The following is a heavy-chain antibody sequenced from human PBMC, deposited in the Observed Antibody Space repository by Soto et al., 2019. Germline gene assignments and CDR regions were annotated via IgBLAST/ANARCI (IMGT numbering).Heavy chain of an antibody. CDR3: AREGAYFDSWSGYFGPGYFDK. D-gene: IGHD3-3*01. V-gene: IGHV4-4*02. Sequence: QVQLQESGPGLVQPSETLSLTCAVSGGSITSGHWWSWVRQTPGKGLEWIGEIYHGGTTDYNPSLKGRVNMSVDKSKKQFFLKLKSVTAADTAVYYCAREGAYFDSWSGYFGPGYFDKWGQGILVTVSS. CDR1: GGSITSGHW. J-gene: IGHJ4*02. CDR2: IYHGGTT.